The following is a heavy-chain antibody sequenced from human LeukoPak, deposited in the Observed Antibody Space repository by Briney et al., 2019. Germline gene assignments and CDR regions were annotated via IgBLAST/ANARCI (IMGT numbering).Heavy chain of an antibody. Sequence: AGGSLRLSCAASGFTFSSYAMHWVRKAPGKGLEWVAVISYDGSNKYYADSVKGRFTISRDNSKNTLYLQMNSLRAEDTAVYYCARDLTPWGQGTLVTVSS. V-gene: IGHV3-30-3*01. CDR1: GFTFSSYA. J-gene: IGHJ5*02. CDR2: ISYDGSNK. CDR3: ARDLTP.